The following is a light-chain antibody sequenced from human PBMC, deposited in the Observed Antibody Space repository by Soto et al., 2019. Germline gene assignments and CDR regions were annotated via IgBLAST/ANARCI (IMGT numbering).Light chain of an antibody. J-gene: IGKJ1*01. CDR1: QGIINY. Sequence: DIQMTQSPSSLSASVGDRVTITCRASQGIINYLAWYQQKPGKVPKLLIYAASTLQSGVTSRFSGSGSGTDFTLTISSLQPEDVANYYCQKYNSAPWKFGQGTKVEIK. CDR3: QKYNSAPWK. CDR2: AAS. V-gene: IGKV1-27*01.